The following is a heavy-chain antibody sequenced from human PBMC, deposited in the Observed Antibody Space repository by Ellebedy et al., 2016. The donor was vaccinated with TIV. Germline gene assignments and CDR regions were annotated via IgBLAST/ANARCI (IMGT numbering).Heavy chain of an antibody. CDR1: GFTFEAYA. CDR2: ISWSGGRG. CDR3: AKDIGPYYYGSGSDYGMDV. V-gene: IGHV3-9*01. D-gene: IGHD3-10*01. J-gene: IGHJ6*02. Sequence: SLKISXAASGFTFEAYAMHWVRQAPGKGLEWVSGISWSGGRGGYADSVKGRCTISRDNAKNSLYLQMNSLRPDDTALYYCAKDIGPYYYGSGSDYGMDVWGQGTTVSVSS.